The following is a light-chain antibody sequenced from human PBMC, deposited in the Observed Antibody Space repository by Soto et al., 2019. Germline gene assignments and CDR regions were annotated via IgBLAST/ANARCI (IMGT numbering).Light chain of an antibody. Sequence: EVVLTQSPATLSLSPGERATLSCRASQSVDIYLAWYQHKPGQAPRLLLYDTSKRATVIPARFSGSGSGTDFTLTISSLQTEDLAISCGQQCCNWQPNTFGQGPKLE. CDR3: QQCCNWQPNT. V-gene: IGKV3-11*01. CDR2: DTS. CDR1: QSVDIY. J-gene: IGKJ2*01.